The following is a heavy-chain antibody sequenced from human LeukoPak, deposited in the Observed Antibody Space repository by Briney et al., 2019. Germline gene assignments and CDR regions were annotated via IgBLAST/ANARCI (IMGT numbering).Heavy chain of an antibody. CDR2: INHSGST. Sequence: SETLSLTCAVYGGSFSDYYQSWIRQPPEKGLEWIGEINHSGSTNYNPSLKSRVTISVDTSKNQFSLQLSIVTAADTAVYYCARGRYCSSTSCWLRLDVFDYWGQGTLVTVSS. CDR1: GGSFSDYY. CDR3: ARGRYCSSTSCWLRLDVFDY. J-gene: IGHJ4*02. V-gene: IGHV4-34*01. D-gene: IGHD2-2*01.